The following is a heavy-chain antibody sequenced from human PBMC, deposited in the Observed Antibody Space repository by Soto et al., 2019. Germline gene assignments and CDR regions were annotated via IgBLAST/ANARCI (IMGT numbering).Heavy chain of an antibody. CDR1: GFTFSSYA. D-gene: IGHD3-3*01. CDR3: AKGLRALRSLEWELIDY. Sequence: GGSLRLSCAASGFTFSSYAMSWVRQAPGKGLEWVSAISGSGGSTYYADSVKGRFTISRDNSKNTLYLQMNSLRAEDTAVYYCAKGLRALRSLEWELIDYWGQGTLVTVSS. CDR2: ISGSGGST. V-gene: IGHV3-23*01. J-gene: IGHJ4*02.